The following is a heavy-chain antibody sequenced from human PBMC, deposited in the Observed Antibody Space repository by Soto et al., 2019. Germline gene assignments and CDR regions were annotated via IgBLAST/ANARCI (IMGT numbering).Heavy chain of an antibody. Sequence: GGSLRLSCAASGFIFSSHGMHWVRQAPGKGLEWVSYISSTSSSIFYADSVKGRFTISRDNAKNSLYLQMNSLRDEDTAVYYCAKDDNLDLVRFYGSGNYYISSHWGQGTLVTVSS. CDR2: ISSTSSSI. V-gene: IGHV3-48*02. D-gene: IGHD3-10*01. J-gene: IGHJ4*02. CDR1: GFIFSSHG. CDR3: AKDDNLDLVRFYGSGNYYISSH.